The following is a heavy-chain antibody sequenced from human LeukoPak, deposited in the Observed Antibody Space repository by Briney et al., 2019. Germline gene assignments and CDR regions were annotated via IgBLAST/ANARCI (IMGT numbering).Heavy chain of an antibody. CDR1: GGSVSSRSYY. CDR3: ARHSDWDYYYMDV. J-gene: IGHJ6*03. Sequence: SETLSLTCTVSGGSVSSRSYYWGWIRQPPGKGLEWIGSIYYSGSTYYNPSLKSRVTISVDTSKNQFSLKLSSVTAADTAVYYCARHSDWDYYYMDVWGKGTTVTLSS. D-gene: IGHD2-21*01. V-gene: IGHV4-39*01. CDR2: IYYSGST.